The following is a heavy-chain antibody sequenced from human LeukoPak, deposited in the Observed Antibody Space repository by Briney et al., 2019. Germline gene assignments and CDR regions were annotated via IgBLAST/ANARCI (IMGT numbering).Heavy chain of an antibody. CDR3: ARGVSGEP. D-gene: IGHD1-14*01. Sequence: GGSMRLSCAASGFTFSSFWMSWVRQAPGKGLEWVANINQDGSGKYFVDSVKGRFTISRDNAKNSLYLQMNSLRAEDTAVYYCARGVSGEPWGQGTLVTVSS. CDR2: INQDGSGK. CDR1: GFTFSSFW. J-gene: IGHJ5*02. V-gene: IGHV3-7*01.